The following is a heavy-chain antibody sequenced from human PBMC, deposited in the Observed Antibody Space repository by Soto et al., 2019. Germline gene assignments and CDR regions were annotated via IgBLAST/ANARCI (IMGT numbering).Heavy chain of an antibody. D-gene: IGHD3-10*01. CDR3: AKDIGSGLSLRAGRDYYYGMDV. CDR1: GFTFDDYA. V-gene: IGHV3-43D*04. J-gene: IGHJ6*02. Sequence: PGGSLRLSCAASGFTFDDYAMHWVRQAPGKGLEWVSLISWDGGSTYYADSVKGRFTISRDNSKNSLYLQMNSLRAEDTALYYCAKDIGSGLSLRAGRDYYYGMDVWGQGTTVTVSS. CDR2: ISWDGGST.